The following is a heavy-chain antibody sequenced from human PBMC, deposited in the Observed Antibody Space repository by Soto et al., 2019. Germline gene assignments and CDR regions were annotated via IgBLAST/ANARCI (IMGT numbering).Heavy chain of an antibody. CDR2: ISSSSNTI. D-gene: IGHD6-13*01. Sequence: EVQLVESGGGLVQPGGSLRLSCAASGFTFSSYNMNWVRQAPGKGLEWVSYISSSSNTIYYADSVKGRFTISRDNAKNSLYLQMNSLRDEDTSVYYCSRRSLGTSLDAFDIWGEGTMVTVS. J-gene: IGHJ3*02. CDR3: SRRSLGTSLDAFDI. V-gene: IGHV3-48*02. CDR1: GFTFSSYN.